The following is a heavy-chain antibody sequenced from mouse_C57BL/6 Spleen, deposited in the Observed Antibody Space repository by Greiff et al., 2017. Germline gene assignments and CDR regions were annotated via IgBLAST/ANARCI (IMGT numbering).Heavy chain of an antibody. J-gene: IGHJ2*01. V-gene: IGHV1-61*01. CDR2: IYPSDSET. CDR1: GYTFTSYW. D-gene: IGHD2-5*01. CDR3: ARLYSSYPFGY. Sequence: QVQLQQPGAELVRPGSSVKLSCKASGYTFTSYWMDWVKQRPGQGLEWIGNIYPSDSETNYNQKFKDKATLPVDKSSSTAYMQLSSLTSEDSAVYYCARLYSSYPFGYWGQGTTLTVSS.